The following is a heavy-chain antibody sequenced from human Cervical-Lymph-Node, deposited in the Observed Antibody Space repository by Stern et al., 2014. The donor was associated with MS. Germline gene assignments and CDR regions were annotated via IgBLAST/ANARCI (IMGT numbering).Heavy chain of an antibody. CDR3: ARDPSTTASDWFFDL. Sequence: VQLEESGPGLVKPSETLSLTCTVSGGAVSDYYWTWIRQRPGKGLEWIGCISHTGATNYNHYPPKRVTITLDTSQNQVSLRLRSVTAADTAVYYCARDPSTTASDWFFDLWGRGSLVTVSS. CDR1: GGAVSDYY. J-gene: IGHJ2*01. D-gene: IGHD2-21*02. V-gene: IGHV4-59*02. CDR2: ISHTGAT.